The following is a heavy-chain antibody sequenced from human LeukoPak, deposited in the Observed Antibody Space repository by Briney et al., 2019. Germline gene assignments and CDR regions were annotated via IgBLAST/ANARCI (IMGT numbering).Heavy chain of an antibody. CDR1: GFTFSSYS. D-gene: IGHD3-9*01. CDR2: ISSSSSTI. CDR3: ARGRSYNEILTGYGDYYYYMDV. V-gene: IGHV3-48*04. Sequence: PGGSLRLSCAASGFTFSSYSMNWVRQAPGKGLEWVSYISSSSSTIYYADSVKGRFTISRDNAKNSLYLQMNSLRAEDTAVYYCARGRSYNEILTGYGDYYYYMDVWGKGTTVTVSS. J-gene: IGHJ6*03.